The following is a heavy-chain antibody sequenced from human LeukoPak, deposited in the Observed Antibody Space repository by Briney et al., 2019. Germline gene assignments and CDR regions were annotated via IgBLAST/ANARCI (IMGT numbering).Heavy chain of an antibody. Sequence: GGSLRLSCAASGFTVSSNYMSWVRQAPVKGLEWVSVIYSGGSTYYADSVKGRFTISRDNSKNTLYLQMNSLRAEDTAVYYCERELIGVFDYWGQGTLVTVSS. D-gene: IGHD3-10*01. CDR1: GFTVSSNY. CDR3: ERELIGVFDY. V-gene: IGHV3-53*01. J-gene: IGHJ4*02. CDR2: IYSGGST.